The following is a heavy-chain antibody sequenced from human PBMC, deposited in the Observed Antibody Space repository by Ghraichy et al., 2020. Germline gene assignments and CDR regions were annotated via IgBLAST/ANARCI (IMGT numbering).Heavy chain of an antibody. CDR1: GFNFSNYG. D-gene: IGHD3-3*01. J-gene: IGHJ6*02. CDR2: ISYGGGNK. CDR3: AKDRAFHYDFWSGSGQMDV. Sequence: GESLNISCGASGFNFSNYGMHWVRQAPGKGLEWLAVISYGGGNKNYADSVKGRLTISRDNSNNTLYLQVDSLTAEDTAVYYCAKDRAFHYDFWSGSGQMDVWGQGTTVTVSS. V-gene: IGHV3-30*18.